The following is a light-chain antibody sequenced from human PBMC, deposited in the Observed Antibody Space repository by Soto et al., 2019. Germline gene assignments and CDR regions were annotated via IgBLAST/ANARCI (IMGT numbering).Light chain of an antibody. CDR3: QQSYSTPRT. CDR1: QSISSY. CDR2: AAS. J-gene: IGKJ5*01. V-gene: IGKV1-39*01. Sequence: DIRMTQSPSSLSASVGDIFTISCRASQSISSYLNWYQQKPGKAPKLLIYAASSLQSGVPSRFSGSGSGTDFTLTISSLQPEDFATYYCQQSYSTPRTFGQGTRLEIK.